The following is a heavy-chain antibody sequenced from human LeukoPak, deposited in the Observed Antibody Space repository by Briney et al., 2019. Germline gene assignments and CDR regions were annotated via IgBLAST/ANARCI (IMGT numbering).Heavy chain of an antibody. J-gene: IGHJ5*02. CDR3: ARDNLEEPFDP. D-gene: IGHD1-26*01. CDR1: GGTFSSYA. V-gene: IGHV1-69*04. Sequence: SVKVSCKASGGTFSSYAISWVRQAPGQGLEWMGRIIPILGIANYAQKFQGRVTITADKSTSTAYMELSSLRSEDTAVYYCARDNLEEPFDPWGQGTLVTASS. CDR2: IIPILGIA.